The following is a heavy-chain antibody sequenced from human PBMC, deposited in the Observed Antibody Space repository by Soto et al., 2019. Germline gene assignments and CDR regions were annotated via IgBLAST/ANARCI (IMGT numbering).Heavy chain of an antibody. Sequence: GESLKISCKGSRYSFTSYWIGWVRQMPGKGLEWMGIIYPDDSDTRYSPSFQGQVTISADKSISTAYLQWNTLKASDTAMYYYASPVTTRWVWGQETVLTVSS. CDR2: IYPDDSDT. CDR1: RYSFTSYW. D-gene: IGHD4-17*01. V-gene: IGHV5-51*01. J-gene: IGHJ4*02. CDR3: ASPVTTRWV.